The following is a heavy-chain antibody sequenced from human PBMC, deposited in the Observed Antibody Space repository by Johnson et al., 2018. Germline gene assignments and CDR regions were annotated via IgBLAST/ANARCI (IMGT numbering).Heavy chain of an antibody. CDR2: IWYVGGKK. Sequence: QVQLVESGGGVVQPGRSLRLSCAASGFTFRSYGMHWVRQAPGKGLEWVAVIWYVGGKKYNADSVKGRFTISRHNSKNTLYLQMNSLRAEDTALYYCAKELAFLGLAYRMDVWGQGTTFTVSS. V-gene: IGHV3-33*06. CDR1: GFTFRSYG. J-gene: IGHJ6*02. CDR3: AKELAFLGLAYRMDV. D-gene: IGHD3-3*01.